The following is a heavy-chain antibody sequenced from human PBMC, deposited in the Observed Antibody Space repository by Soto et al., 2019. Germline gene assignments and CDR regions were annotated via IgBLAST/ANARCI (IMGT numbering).Heavy chain of an antibody. J-gene: IGHJ6*02. D-gene: IGHD6-6*01. Sequence: SETLSLTCAVSGFFISSGNYWGWIRKPPGKGLEWIGSIFHGGNTYYNPSLKSRVTISVDMSKNQFSLKLNSVTAADTAVYYCARQLVYDYYGMDVWGQGTTVTVSS. CDR3: ARQLVYDYYGMDV. V-gene: IGHV4-38-2*01. CDR1: GFFISSGNY. CDR2: IFHGGNT.